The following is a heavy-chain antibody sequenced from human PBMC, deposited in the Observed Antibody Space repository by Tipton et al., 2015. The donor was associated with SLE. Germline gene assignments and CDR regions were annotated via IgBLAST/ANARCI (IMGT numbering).Heavy chain of an antibody. CDR2: IYYSGST. CDR3: ARGDWYFDL. Sequence: TLSLTCTVSGGSISSYYWSWIRQPPGKGLEWIGYIYYSGSTYYNPSLKSRVTISVDTSKNQFSLKLSSVTAADTAVYYCARGDWYFDLWGRGTLVTVSS. V-gene: IGHV4-59*12. CDR1: GGSISSYY. J-gene: IGHJ2*01.